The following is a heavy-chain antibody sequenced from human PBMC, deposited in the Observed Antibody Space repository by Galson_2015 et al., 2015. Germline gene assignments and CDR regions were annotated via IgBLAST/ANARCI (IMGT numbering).Heavy chain of an antibody. D-gene: IGHD1-1*01. J-gene: IGHJ6*02. CDR3: ARDQTGSPFYGMDV. Sequence: SLRLSCAASGFTFSSYAMSWVRQAPGKGLEWVSYISSSGSTIYYADSMKGRFTISRDNAKNSLYLQMNSLRAEDTAVYYCARDQTGSPFYGMDVWGQGTTVTVSS. V-gene: IGHV3-48*03. CDR1: GFTFSSYA. CDR2: ISSSGSTI.